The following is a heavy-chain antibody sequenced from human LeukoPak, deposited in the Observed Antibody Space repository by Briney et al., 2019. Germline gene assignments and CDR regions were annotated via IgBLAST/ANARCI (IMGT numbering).Heavy chain of an antibody. CDR1: GGSIRSYS. CDR3: ARFDVTTVTFDY. CDR2: IYYSGST. Sequence: PSETLSLTCTVSGGSIRSYSWSWIRQPPGKGLEWIGYIYYSGSTDYNPSLKSRVTISLDTSKNQFSLKLSSVTAADTAVYFCARFDVTTVTFDYWGQGTLVTVSS. D-gene: IGHD4-17*01. V-gene: IGHV4-59*01. J-gene: IGHJ4*02.